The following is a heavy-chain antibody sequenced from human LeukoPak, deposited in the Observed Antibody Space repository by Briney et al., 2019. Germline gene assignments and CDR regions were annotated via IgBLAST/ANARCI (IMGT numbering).Heavy chain of an antibody. V-gene: IGHV4-34*01. D-gene: IGHD3-9*01. CDR2: INHSGST. CDR1: GGPFNGYY. CDR3: ARQYSDILTGYHRGELYWYFDL. Sequence: SETLSLTCAVYGGPFNGYYWSWIRQPPGKGLEWIGEINHSGSTNYNPSLKSRVTISIHTSKNQFSLKLSSVTAADTAVYYCARQYSDILTGYHRGELYWYFDLWGRGTLVTVSS. J-gene: IGHJ2*01.